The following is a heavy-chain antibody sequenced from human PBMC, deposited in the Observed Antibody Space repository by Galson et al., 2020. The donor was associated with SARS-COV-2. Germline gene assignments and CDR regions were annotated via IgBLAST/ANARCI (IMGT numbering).Heavy chain of an antibody. CDR3: AKDPDGYNESYFDY. D-gene: IGHD5-18*01. CDR2: IWSDGSKK. Sequence: GGSLRLSCATSGFTFRNSGMHWVRQAPGKGLEWVAVIWSDGSKKFYADSVRGRFVISRDNSRKTLYLEMNSLRADDTALYYCAKDPDGYNESYFDYWGQGIMVTVS. V-gene: IGHV3-33*06. J-gene: IGHJ4*02. CDR1: GFTFRNSG.